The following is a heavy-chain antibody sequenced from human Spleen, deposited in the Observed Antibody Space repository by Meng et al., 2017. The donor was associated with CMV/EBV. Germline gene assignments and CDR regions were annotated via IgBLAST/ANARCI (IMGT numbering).Heavy chain of an antibody. CDR2: IYYSGST. V-gene: IGHV4-39*02. D-gene: IGHD6-13*01. CDR3: ARDSTSPLDF. Sequence: SETLSLTCTVSGGSISSSSYYWGWIRQPPGKGLEWIGSIYYSGSTYYNPSLKSRVTISVDTSKNQFSLNLTSVTAADTAVYYCARDSTSPLDFWGQGTLVTVSS. J-gene: IGHJ4*02. CDR1: GGSISSSSYY.